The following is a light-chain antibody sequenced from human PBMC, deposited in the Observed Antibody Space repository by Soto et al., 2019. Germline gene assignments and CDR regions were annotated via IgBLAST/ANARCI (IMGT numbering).Light chain of an antibody. CDR2: GSS. V-gene: IGKV3-20*01. J-gene: IGKJ2*01. CDR3: QQYGSSPPYT. Sequence: EVVLTQSPGTLSLSPGERATLSCRASQSVSNNYLAWYQQKPGQSPKLLIFGSSDSATGIPDRFSGSGSGTDFTLTISSLETENFAVYYCQQYGSSPPYTFGQRTKLEIK. CDR1: QSVSNNY.